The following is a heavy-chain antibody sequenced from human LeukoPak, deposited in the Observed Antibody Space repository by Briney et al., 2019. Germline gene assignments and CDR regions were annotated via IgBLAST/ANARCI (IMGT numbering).Heavy chain of an antibody. D-gene: IGHD4-17*01. CDR1: GFTFSSYG. J-gene: IGHJ4*02. CDR2: IWYDGRNK. V-gene: IGHV3-33*01. Sequence: PGGSLRLSCAASGFTFSSYGMHWVRQAPGKGREWVAVIWYDGRNKYYAGSVKGRFTISRDNSKNTLYLQMNSLRAEDTAVYYCARDELDYGDYRFDYWGQGTLVTVSS. CDR3: ARDELDYGDYRFDY.